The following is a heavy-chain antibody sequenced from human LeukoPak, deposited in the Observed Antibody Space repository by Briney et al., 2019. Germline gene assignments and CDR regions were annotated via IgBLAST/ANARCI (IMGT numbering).Heavy chain of an antibody. CDR2: INTDGDST. D-gene: IGHD3-16*01. CDR3: ARTRGNAFDI. CDR1: GLTFSSDW. Sequence: GGSLRLSCVGSGLTFSSDWMHWVRQAPGKGPVWVSRINTDGDSTVYAESVKGRFTISKDNAKNTLYLQMNSLRLEDTATYYCARTRGNAFDIWGQGTMVTVSS. V-gene: IGHV3-74*01. J-gene: IGHJ3*02.